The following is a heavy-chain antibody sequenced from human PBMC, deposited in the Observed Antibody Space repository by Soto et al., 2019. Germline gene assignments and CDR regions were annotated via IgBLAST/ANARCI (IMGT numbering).Heavy chain of an antibody. J-gene: IGHJ4*02. V-gene: IGHV3-23*01. CDR2: ISGSGGST. CDR1: GFTVRTYG. Sequence: PGGSLRLSCEASGFTVRTYGMSWVRQAPGKGLEWVSAISGSGGSTYYADSVKGRFTISRDNSKNTLYLQMNSLRAEDTAVYYCAKEPTVVTTNYFDYWGQGTLVTVSS. D-gene: IGHD4-17*01. CDR3: AKEPTVVTTNYFDY.